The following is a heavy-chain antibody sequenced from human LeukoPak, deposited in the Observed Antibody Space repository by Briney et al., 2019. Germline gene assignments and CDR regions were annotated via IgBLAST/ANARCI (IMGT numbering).Heavy chain of an antibody. CDR3: AKEPPHLYDYVWGSYDT. J-gene: IGHJ5*02. CDR2: ISSSGSTI. Sequence: PGGSLRLSCAASGFTFSSYEMNWVRQAPGKGLEWVSYISSSGSTIYYADSVKGRFTISRDNAKNSLYLQMNSLRAEDTAVYYCAKEPPHLYDYVWGSYDTWGQGTLVTVSS. D-gene: IGHD3-16*01. V-gene: IGHV3-48*03. CDR1: GFTFSSYE.